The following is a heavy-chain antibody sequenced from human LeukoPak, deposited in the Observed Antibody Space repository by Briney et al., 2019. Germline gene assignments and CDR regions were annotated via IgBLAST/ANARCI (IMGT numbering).Heavy chain of an antibody. CDR3: ARVLRYFGGYYFDY. J-gene: IGHJ4*02. CDR1: GFTFSSYW. Sequence: PGGSLRLSCAASGFTFSSYWMSWVRRAPGKGLEWVANIKQDGSEKYYVDSVKGRFTISRDNAKNSLYLQMNSLRAEDTAVYYCARVLRYFGGYYFDYWGQGTLVTVSS. D-gene: IGHD3-9*01. V-gene: IGHV3-7*01. CDR2: IKQDGSEK.